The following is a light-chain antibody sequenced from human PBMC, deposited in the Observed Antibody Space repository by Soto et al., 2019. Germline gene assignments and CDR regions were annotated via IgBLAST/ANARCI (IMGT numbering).Light chain of an antibody. CDR1: QSISSY. Sequence: DIQMTQSPSSLSASVGDRVNITCRASQSISSYLNWYQQTPGEAPKLLIYAASNLQSGVPSRFSGGGSGTDFTLTISSLQPEDFATYYCQQSYSSITFGEGTRLEIK. J-gene: IGKJ5*01. V-gene: IGKV1-39*01. CDR3: QQSYSSIT. CDR2: AAS.